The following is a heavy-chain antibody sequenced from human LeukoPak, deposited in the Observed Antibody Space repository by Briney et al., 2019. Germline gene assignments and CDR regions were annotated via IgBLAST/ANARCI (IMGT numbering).Heavy chain of an antibody. CDR1: GGSISSYY. Sequence: SETRSLTCTVSGGSISSYYWSWIRQPPGKGLEWIGYIYYSGSTNYNPSLKSRVTISVDTSKNQFSLKLSSVTAADTAVYYCARFSFDYGGYYWGQGTLVTVSS. D-gene: IGHD4-23*01. CDR2: IYYSGST. J-gene: IGHJ4*02. CDR3: ARFSFDYGGYY. V-gene: IGHV4-59*08.